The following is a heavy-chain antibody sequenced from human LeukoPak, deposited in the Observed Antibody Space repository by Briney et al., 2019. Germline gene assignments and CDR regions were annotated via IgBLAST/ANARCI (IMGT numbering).Heavy chain of an antibody. CDR3: ARDWTYFDY. CDR1: GFTFSSYW. CDR2: ISWNSGSI. Sequence: GGSLRLSCAASGFTFSSYWMSWVRQAPGKGLEWVSGISWNSGSIGYADSVKGRFTISRDNAKNSLYLQMNSLRAEDTAVYYCARDWTYFDYWGQGTLVTVSS. J-gene: IGHJ4*02. D-gene: IGHD3/OR15-3a*01. V-gene: IGHV3-20*04.